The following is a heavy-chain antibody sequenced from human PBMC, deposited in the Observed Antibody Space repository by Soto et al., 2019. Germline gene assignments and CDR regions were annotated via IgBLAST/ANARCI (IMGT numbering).Heavy chain of an antibody. V-gene: IGHV3-66*01. CDR3: ARGGSAAAKASEH. J-gene: IGHJ1*01. Sequence: ESGGGLVQPGGSLRLSCAASGFTVGTSYMTWVRQAPGKGPEWISVIFSGGSTFYADSVKGRFIISRDNSKNTVYLQMNSLRGEDTAVYYCARGGSAAAKASEHWGQGILVTVSS. CDR1: GFTVGTSY. CDR2: IFSGGST. D-gene: IGHD2-15*01.